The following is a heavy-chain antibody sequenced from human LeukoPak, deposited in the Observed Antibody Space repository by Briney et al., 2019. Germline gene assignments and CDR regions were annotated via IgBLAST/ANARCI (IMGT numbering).Heavy chain of an antibody. Sequence: PGGSLRLSCAASGFTFSSYGMHWVRQAPGKGLEWVAVIWYGGSNKYYADSVKGRFTISRDNSKNTLYLQMNSLRAEDTAVYYCARSQAYSSSWPGWFDPWGQGTLVTVSS. D-gene: IGHD6-13*01. J-gene: IGHJ5*02. CDR2: IWYGGSNK. CDR1: GFTFSSYG. CDR3: ARSQAYSSSWPGWFDP. V-gene: IGHV3-33*08.